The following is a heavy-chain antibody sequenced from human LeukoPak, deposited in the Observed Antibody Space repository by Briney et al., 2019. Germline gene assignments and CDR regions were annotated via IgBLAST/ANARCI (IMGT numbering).Heavy chain of an antibody. V-gene: IGHV3-21*01. CDR1: GFTFSSYG. D-gene: IGHD5-12*01. CDR3: ASDSGYERGFDY. J-gene: IGHJ4*02. Sequence: PGGSLRPSCAASGFTFSSYGMSWVRQAPGKGLEWVSSISSSSSYIYYADSVKGRFTISRDNAKNLLYLQMNSLRAEDTAVYYCASDSGYERGFDYWGQGTLVTVSS. CDR2: ISSSSSYI.